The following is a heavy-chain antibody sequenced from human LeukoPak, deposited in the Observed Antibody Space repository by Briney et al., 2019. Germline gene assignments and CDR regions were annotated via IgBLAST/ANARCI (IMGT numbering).Heavy chain of an antibody. J-gene: IGHJ3*02. CDR2: ISSDGNTK. CDR3: ARRRIVGSTDDAFDI. D-gene: IGHD1-26*01. V-gene: IGHV3-30-3*01. CDR1: GFTFSNYA. Sequence: PGGSLRLSCAASGFTFSNYAILWVRQAPGKGLEWAAVISSDGNTKYYADSVEGRFTISRGNSNNTLYLQMNTLGADDTAIYYCARRRIVGSTDDAFDIWGQGTMVTLSS.